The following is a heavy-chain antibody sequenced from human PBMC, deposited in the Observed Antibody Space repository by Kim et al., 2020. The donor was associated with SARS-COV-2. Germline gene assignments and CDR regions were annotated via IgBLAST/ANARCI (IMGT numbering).Heavy chain of an antibody. V-gene: IGHV4-61*02. D-gene: IGHD2-21*02. J-gene: IGHJ3*02. CDR1: GGSISSGSYY. Sequence: SETLSLTCTVSGGSISSGSYYWSWIRQPAGKGLEWIGRIYTSGSTHYSPSLKSRVSISGDTSKNQFSLKLKSVTAADTAVYYCARGSGVVVTFVSAFDIWGQGTVVTVSS. CDR2: IYTSGST. CDR3: ARGSGVVVTFVSAFDI.